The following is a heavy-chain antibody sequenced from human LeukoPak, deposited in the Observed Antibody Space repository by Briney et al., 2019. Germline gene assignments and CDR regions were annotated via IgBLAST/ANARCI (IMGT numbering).Heavy chain of an antibody. V-gene: IGHV3-48*01. CDR2: ISSSSSTI. J-gene: IGHJ4*02. D-gene: IGHD3-16*01. CDR1: GFTFSSYS. CDR3: ARLMNRYYFDY. Sequence: GGSLRLSCAASGFTFSSYSMNWVRQAPGKGLEWVSYISSSSSTIYYADSVKGRFTISRDNAKNSLYLQMNSLRAEDTAVYYCARLMNRYYFDYWGQGTLVTVSS.